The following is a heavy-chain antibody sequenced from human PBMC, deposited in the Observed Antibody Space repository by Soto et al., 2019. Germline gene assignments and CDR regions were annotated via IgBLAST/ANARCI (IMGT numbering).Heavy chain of an antibody. CDR2: IKSKTEGGTT. V-gene: IGHV3-15*02. D-gene: IGHD5-18*01. CDR3: ATSTYSYTYFRY. J-gene: IGHJ4*02. Sequence: EVQLVESGGALVKPGESLRLSCAASGFTFSNAWMSWVRQAPGKGLEWVGRIKSKTEGGTTDHAAPVKGRFTVSRDDSKNTLYLHMNRLKTEVPAVYYCATSTYSYTYFRYWRQGTLVTVSS. CDR1: GFTFSNAW.